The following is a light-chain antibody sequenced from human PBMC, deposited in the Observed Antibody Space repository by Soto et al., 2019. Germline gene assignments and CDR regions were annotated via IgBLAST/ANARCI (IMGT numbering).Light chain of an antibody. CDR3: QHYNYWPYT. CDR1: QSVSSY. CDR2: DAS. Sequence: EIVLTPSPATLSLSPGERATLSCRASQSVSSYLAWYQQKPGQAPRLLIYDASNRATGIPARFSGSGSGTDFTLTISSLEPEDFAVYYCQHYNYWPYTFGQGTKVDIK. J-gene: IGKJ2*01. V-gene: IGKV3-11*01.